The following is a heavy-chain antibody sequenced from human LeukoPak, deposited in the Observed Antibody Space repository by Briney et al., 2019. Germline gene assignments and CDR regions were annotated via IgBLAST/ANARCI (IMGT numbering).Heavy chain of an antibody. CDR1: GFTFSSYA. Sequence: PGGSLRLSCAASGFTFSSYAMSWVRQAPGKGLEWVSAISTSDSTIYYADSVKGRFTISRDNAKNSLYLQMNSLRAEDTAVYYCARDRGWEPVDYWGQGTLVTVSS. CDR3: ARDRGWEPVDY. J-gene: IGHJ4*02. V-gene: IGHV3-23*01. CDR2: ISTSDSTI. D-gene: IGHD1-26*01.